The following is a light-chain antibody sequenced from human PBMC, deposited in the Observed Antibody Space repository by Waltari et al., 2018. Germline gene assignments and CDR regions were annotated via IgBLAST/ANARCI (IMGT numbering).Light chain of an antibody. J-gene: IGLJ1*01. CDR2: EVS. V-gene: IGLV2-14*01. Sequence: QSALTQPASVSGSPGQSITISCTGTNHDVWGYNYVSWYQQYAGKAPKLMIYEVSNRPSGVSNRFSGSKSGNTASLTISGLQAEDEADYYCTSKTGTITYVFGTGTKVTVL. CDR1: NHDVWGYNY. CDR3: TSKTGTITYV.